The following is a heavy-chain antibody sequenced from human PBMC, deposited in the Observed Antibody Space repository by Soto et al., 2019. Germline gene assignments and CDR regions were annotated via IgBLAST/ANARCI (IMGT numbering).Heavy chain of an antibody. CDR3: AKGPQYCSGGSCYSVDY. Sequence: GGSLRLSCAAPGFTFSTYGIHWVRQAPGKGLEWVALILYDGSNEYYADSVKGRFTISRDNSKNTLYLQMNSLRPEDTAVYYCAKGPQYCSGGSCYSVDYWGQGT. D-gene: IGHD2-15*01. CDR2: ILYDGSNE. V-gene: IGHV3-30*18. J-gene: IGHJ4*02. CDR1: GFTFSTYG.